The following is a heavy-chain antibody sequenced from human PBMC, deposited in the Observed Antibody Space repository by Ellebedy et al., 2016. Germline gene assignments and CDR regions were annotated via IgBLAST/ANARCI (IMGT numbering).Heavy chain of an antibody. CDR3: TTGGGYTSGLTRAY. D-gene: IGHD6-19*01. CDR2: ITKTSDGGTT. Sequence: GESLKISCAASGFTFTTYWMSWVRQAPGKGLEWVCRITKTSDGGTTDYAAPVKGRFTISRDDSKDTVYLQMNSLNSDDTAVYYCTTGGGYTSGLTRAYWGQGTLVTVSS. J-gene: IGHJ4*02. V-gene: IGHV3-15*01. CDR1: GFTFTTYW.